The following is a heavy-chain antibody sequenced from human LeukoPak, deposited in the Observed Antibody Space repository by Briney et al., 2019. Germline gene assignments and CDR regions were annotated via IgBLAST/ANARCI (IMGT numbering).Heavy chain of an antibody. D-gene: IGHD3-3*01. V-gene: IGHV3-53*01. CDR2: IYSGGST. J-gene: IGHJ4*02. Sequence: GGSLRLSCAASGFTFSSNYMSWVRQAPGKGLEWVSVIYSGGSTYYADSVKGRFTISRDNSKNTLYLQMNSLRAEDTAVYYCARVTTIFGVVSQYYDYWGQGTLVTVSS. CDR1: GFTFSSNY. CDR3: ARVTTIFGVVSQYYDY.